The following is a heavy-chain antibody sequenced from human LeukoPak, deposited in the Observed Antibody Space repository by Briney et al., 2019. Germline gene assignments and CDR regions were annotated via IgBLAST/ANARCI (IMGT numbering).Heavy chain of an antibody. Sequence: ASVKVSCKASGYTFTNYDINWVRQATGQGLEWMGWMNPNSGNTGYAQKFQGRVTMTRNTSISTAYMELSSLRSEDTALYYCARDIAGATKGGWFDTWGQGTPATVSS. J-gene: IGHJ5*02. CDR2: MNPNSGNT. V-gene: IGHV1-8*01. CDR1: GYTFTNYD. D-gene: IGHD1-26*01. CDR3: ARDIAGATKGGWFDT.